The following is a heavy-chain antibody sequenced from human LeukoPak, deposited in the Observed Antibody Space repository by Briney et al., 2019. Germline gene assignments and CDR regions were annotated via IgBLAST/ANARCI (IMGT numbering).Heavy chain of an antibody. V-gene: IGHV1-46*01. Sequence: ASVKVSCKASGYTFTSYYMHWVRQAPGQGLEWMGIINPSGGSTSYAQKFQGRVTMTRDTSTSTVYMEPSSLRSEDTAVYYCATYAPIAVADTFRVGYWGQGTLVTVSS. D-gene: IGHD6-19*01. CDR1: GYTFTSYY. J-gene: IGHJ4*02. CDR3: ATYAPIAVADTFRVGY. CDR2: INPSGGST.